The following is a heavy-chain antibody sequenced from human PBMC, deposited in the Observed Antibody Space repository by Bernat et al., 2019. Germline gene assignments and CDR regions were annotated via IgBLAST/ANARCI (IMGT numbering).Heavy chain of an antibody. V-gene: IGHV3-48*02. Sequence: VQLVESGGGVVQPGRSLRLSCAASGFTFSGYGMHWVRQAPGKGLEWVSYISSSSSTIYYADSVKGRFTISRDNAKNSLYLQMNSLRDEDTAVYYCARDGHYYYDSSGLYWYFDLWGRGTLVTVSS. CDR2: ISSSSSTI. J-gene: IGHJ2*01. CDR1: GFTFSGYG. D-gene: IGHD3-22*01. CDR3: ARDGHYYYDSSGLYWYFDL.